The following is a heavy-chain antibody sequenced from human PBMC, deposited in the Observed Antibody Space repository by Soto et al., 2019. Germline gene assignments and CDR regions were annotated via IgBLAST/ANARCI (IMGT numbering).Heavy chain of an antibody. J-gene: IGHJ4*02. Sequence: EVQLVESGGDRLQPGGSLRLSFFASGITLSIHEVTWARQAPGKGLEWLTYISNSGSTKHYADSVKGRFTVSRDNAKNSVFLQMNSLRAEDTAIYYCARVDLGDALDYWGQGTLVTVSS. CDR3: ARVDLGDALDY. D-gene: IGHD2-21*02. V-gene: IGHV3-48*03. CDR1: GITLSIHE. CDR2: ISNSGSTK.